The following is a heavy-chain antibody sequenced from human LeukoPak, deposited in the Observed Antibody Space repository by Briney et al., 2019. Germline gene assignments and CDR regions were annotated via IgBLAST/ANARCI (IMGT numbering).Heavy chain of an antibody. Sequence: GGSLRLSCAASGFTFDDYAMHWVRQAPGKGLEWVSLISGDGGSTYYADSVKGRFTISRDNSKNSLYLQMNSLRAEDTAVYYCAKDIVATVTIDAFDIWGQGTMVTVSS. CDR2: ISGDGGST. J-gene: IGHJ3*02. CDR1: GFTFDDYA. CDR3: AKDIVATVTIDAFDI. V-gene: IGHV3-43*02. D-gene: IGHD4-17*01.